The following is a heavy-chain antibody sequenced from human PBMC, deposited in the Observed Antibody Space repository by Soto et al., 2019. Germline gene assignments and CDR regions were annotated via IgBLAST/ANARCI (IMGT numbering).Heavy chain of an antibody. J-gene: IGHJ4*02. CDR2: IYYSGST. CDR1: GGSISSYY. V-gene: IGHV4-59*01. CDR3: GRDNGDLDS. Sequence: PSETLSLTCTVSGGSISSYYWSWIRQPPGKGLEWIGHIYYSGSTNYNPSLKSRVTISVDTSKNQFSLKLSSVTAADTAVYYCGRDNGDLDSWGQGTLVTVSS.